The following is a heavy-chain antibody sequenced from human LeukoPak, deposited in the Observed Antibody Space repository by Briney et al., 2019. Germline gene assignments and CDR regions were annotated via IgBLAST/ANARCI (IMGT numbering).Heavy chain of an antibody. D-gene: IGHD6-6*01. Sequence: ASVKVSCKASGYTFTGSYIHWVRQAPGQGLEWMGWINPNSGGTNYAQKFQGRVTMTRDTSISTAYMELSRLRSDDTAVYYCARDPELANHFDYWGQGTLVTVSS. CDR2: INPNSGGT. J-gene: IGHJ4*02. CDR1: GYTFTGSY. CDR3: ARDPELANHFDY. V-gene: IGHV1-2*02.